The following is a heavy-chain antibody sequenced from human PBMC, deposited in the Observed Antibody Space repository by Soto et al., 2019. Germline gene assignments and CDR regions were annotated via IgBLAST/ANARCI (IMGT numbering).Heavy chain of an antibody. CDR1: GYTFTSCA. Sequence: ASVKVSCKASGYTFTSCAMHWVRQAPGQRLEWMGWINAGNGNTKYSQKFQGRVTITRDTSASTAYMELSSLRSEDTAVYYCARTGSYTGSGKFDPWGQGTLVTVSS. V-gene: IGHV1-3*01. J-gene: IGHJ5*02. D-gene: IGHD3-10*01. CDR2: INAGNGNT. CDR3: ARTGSYTGSGKFDP.